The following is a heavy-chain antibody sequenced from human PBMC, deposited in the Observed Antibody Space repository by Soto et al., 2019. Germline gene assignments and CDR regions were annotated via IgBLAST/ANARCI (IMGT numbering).Heavy chain of an antibody. J-gene: IGHJ4*02. CDR1: GGSISSSSYY. D-gene: IGHD3-10*01. Sequence: QLQLQESGPGLVKPSETLSLTCTVSGGSISSSSYYWGWIRQPPGEGLEWIGRIYYSGSTYYNPSLKRRVTISVDTSKNQFSLKLSSVTAADTAVYYCATLWFGESPYWGQGTLVTVAS. V-gene: IGHV4-39*01. CDR3: ATLWFGESPY. CDR2: IYYSGST.